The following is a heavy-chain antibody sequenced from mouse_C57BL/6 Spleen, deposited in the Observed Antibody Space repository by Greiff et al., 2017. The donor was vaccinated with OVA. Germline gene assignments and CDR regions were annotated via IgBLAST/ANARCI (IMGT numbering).Heavy chain of an antibody. CDR3: ARAGYGYDDWYFDV. J-gene: IGHJ1*03. D-gene: IGHD2-2*01. CDR1: GYTFTDYN. CDR2: INPNNGGT. V-gene: IGHV1-18*01. Sequence: EVKLHQSGPELVKPGASVKIPCKASGYTFTDYNMDWVKQSHGKSLEWIGDINPNNGGTIYNQKFKGKATLTVDKSSSTAYMELRSLTSEDTAVYYCARAGYGYDDWYFDVWGTGTTVTVSS.